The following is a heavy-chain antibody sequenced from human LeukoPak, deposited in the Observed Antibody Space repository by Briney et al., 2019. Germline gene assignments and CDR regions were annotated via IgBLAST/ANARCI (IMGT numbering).Heavy chain of an antibody. CDR1: GFTVSSNY. Sequence: GGSLRLSCEASGFTVSSNYMSWVRQAPGKGLEWVSVIYSGGSTYSADSVKGRFTISRDNSKNTLYPQMNSLRAEDTAVYYCARLDGSGSYPDYWGQGTLVTVSS. D-gene: IGHD3-10*01. J-gene: IGHJ4*02. CDR3: ARLDGSGSYPDY. V-gene: IGHV3-66*04. CDR2: IYSGGST.